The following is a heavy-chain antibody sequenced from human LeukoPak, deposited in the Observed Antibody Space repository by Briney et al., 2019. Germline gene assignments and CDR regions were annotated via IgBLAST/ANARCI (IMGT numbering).Heavy chain of an antibody. CDR2: IIPNSGGT. V-gene: IGHV1-2*02. Sequence: GASVKVSCKASGYTFTGYYIHWVRQAPGQGLEWMGWIIPNSGGTNYAQKFQGRVTMTRDTSISTAYMELSRLRSDDTAVYYCARSDTTMVRGVITPLGYWGQGTLVTVSS. CDR3: ARSDTTMVRGVITPLGY. J-gene: IGHJ4*02. CDR1: GYTFTGYY. D-gene: IGHD3-10*01.